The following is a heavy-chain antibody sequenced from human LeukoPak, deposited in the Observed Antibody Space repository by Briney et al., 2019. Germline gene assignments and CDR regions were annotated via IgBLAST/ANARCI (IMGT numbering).Heavy chain of an antibody. V-gene: IGHV3-23*01. Sequence: GGSLRLSCAASGFTFSSYAMTWVRQAPGKGLEWVSSISVNGGTTYYADSVKGRFTISRDSSKDTLYLQMNSLRAEDTAVYYCVKGGGNVRRYFEYWGQGTLVTVSS. D-gene: IGHD4-23*01. CDR1: GFTFSSYA. J-gene: IGHJ4*02. CDR2: ISVNGGTT. CDR3: VKGGGNVRRYFEY.